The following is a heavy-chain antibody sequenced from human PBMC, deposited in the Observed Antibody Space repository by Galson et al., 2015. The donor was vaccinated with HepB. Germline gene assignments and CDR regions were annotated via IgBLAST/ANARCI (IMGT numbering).Heavy chain of an antibody. D-gene: IGHD5-12*01. Sequence: PALVKPTQTLTLTCTFSGFSLSTSGVGVGWIRQPPGKALEWLALIYWNDDKRYSPSLKSRLTITKDTSKNQVVLTMTNMDPVDTATYYCAHMRGSATEDDSGYDYEREGYYHYYGMDVWGQGTTVTVSS. V-gene: IGHV2-5*01. CDR1: GFSLSTSGVG. CDR2: IYWNDDK. CDR3: AHMRGSATEDDSGYDYEREGYYHYYGMDV. J-gene: IGHJ6*02.